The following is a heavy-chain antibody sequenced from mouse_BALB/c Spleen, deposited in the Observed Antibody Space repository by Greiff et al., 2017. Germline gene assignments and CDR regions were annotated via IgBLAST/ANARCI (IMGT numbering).Heavy chain of an antibody. CDR2: IRSKSNNYAT. CDR1: GFTFNTYA. J-gene: IGHJ4*01. Sequence: EVKLMESGGGLVQPKGSLKLSCAASGFTFNTYAMHWVCQAPGKGLEWVARIRSKSNNYATYYADSVKDRFTISRDDSQSMLYLQMNNLKTEDTAMYYCVRENYYAMDYWGQGTSVTVSS. V-gene: IGHV10-3*03. CDR3: VRENYYAMDY.